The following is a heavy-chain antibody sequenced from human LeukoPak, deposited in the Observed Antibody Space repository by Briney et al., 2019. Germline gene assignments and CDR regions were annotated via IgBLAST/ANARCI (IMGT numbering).Heavy chain of an antibody. J-gene: IGHJ6*03. Sequence: PGRSLRLSCAASRFTFSSYAMHWVRQAPGKGLEWVAVISYDVGKKYYADSVKGRFTISRDNSKNTLYLQMNSLRTEDTAVYYCTRVRYIRGPDHFYMDVWGKGTTVTISS. D-gene: IGHD1-1*01. CDR1: RFTFSSYA. V-gene: IGHV3-30*04. CDR2: ISYDVGKK. CDR3: TRVRYIRGPDHFYMDV.